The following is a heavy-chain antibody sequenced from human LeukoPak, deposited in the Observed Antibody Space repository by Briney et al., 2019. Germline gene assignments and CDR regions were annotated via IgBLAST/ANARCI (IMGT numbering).Heavy chain of an antibody. CDR1: GFTFRNYA. Sequence: GGSLRLSCAASGFTFRNYAMSWVRQAPGKGLEWVSTITGSGAGTYYADSVKGRFTISRDNSKNTLYLQMNSLRAEDTAVYYCAKDLVGTPQGGYWGQGTLVTVSS. V-gene: IGHV3-23*01. J-gene: IGHJ4*02. D-gene: IGHD1-1*01. CDR2: ITGSGAGT. CDR3: AKDLVGTPQGGY.